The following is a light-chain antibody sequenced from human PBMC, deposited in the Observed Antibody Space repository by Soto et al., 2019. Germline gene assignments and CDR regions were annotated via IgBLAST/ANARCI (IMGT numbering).Light chain of an antibody. CDR1: FSNVGINT. J-gene: IGLJ2*01. CDR3: ASWDDTLKGLV. V-gene: IGLV1-44*01. CDR2: SDN. Sequence: QSVLTQPPSASGTPGQRVTISCSGSFSNVGINTVNWYQQLPGTAPKLLIYSDNQRPSGVPDRFSGSKSGTSASLAISGLQSEDAADYYWASWDDTLKGLVFAGGAKLTVL.